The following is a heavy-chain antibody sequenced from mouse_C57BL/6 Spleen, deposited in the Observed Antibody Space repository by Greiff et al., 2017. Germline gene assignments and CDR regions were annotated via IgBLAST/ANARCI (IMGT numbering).Heavy chain of an antibody. CDR1: GYTFTDYY. CDR2: INPNNGGT. D-gene: IGHD1-1*01. J-gene: IGHJ2*01. Sequence: VQLQQSGPELVKPGASVKISCKASGYTFTDYYMNWVKQSHGKSLEWIGDINPNNGGTSYNQKFKGKATLTVDKSSSTAYMELRSLTSEDSAVYYCARWDYGSSYDLWGQGTTLTVSS. CDR3: ARWDYGSSYDL. V-gene: IGHV1-26*01.